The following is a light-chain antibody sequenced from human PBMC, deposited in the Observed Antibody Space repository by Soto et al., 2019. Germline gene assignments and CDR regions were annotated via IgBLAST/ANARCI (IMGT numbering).Light chain of an antibody. V-gene: IGKV1-33*01. CDR1: QDIRTS. CDR2: GAS. J-gene: IGKJ3*01. CDR3: QHYHNLPPFT. Sequence: DIQMTQSPSSLSASVGARVSITCRASQDIRTSLSWFQQKPGRAPKLLIYGASNLETGVPSRFRGSGSGTDFTFTISSLHPEDIATYYCQHYHNLPPFTFGPGTKVDIK.